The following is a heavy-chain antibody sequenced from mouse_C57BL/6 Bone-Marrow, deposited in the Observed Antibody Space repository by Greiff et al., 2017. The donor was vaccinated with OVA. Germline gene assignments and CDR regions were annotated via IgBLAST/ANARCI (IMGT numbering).Heavy chain of an antibody. CDR3: AKEGRGLLREDYFDY. V-gene: IGHV1-67*01. Sequence: VKLQESGPELVRPGVSVKISCKASGYTFTDYAMHWVKQSHAKSLEWIGVISTYYGDASYNQKFKDKATMTVDKSSSTAYMELARLTSEDSAVYYCAKEGRGLLREDYFDYWGQGTTLTVSS. CDR1: GYTFTDYA. J-gene: IGHJ2*01. D-gene: IGHD1-1*01. CDR2: ISTYYGDA.